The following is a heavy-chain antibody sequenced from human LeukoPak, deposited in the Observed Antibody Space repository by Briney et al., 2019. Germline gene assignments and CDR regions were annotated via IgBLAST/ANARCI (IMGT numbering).Heavy chain of an antibody. CDR2: IFPSDSDT. CDR3: ARTHDPLSEGFGDAFDI. CDR1: GYNFTPYW. D-gene: IGHD3-10*01. J-gene: IGHJ3*02. V-gene: IGHV5-51*01. Sequence: GESLQISCKGSGYNFTPYWIAWVRQMPGKGLEWMGIIFPSDSDTRYSPSFQGQVTISADKSISTAYLQWSSLKASDTAMYYCARTHDPLSEGFGDAFDIWGQGTMVTVSS.